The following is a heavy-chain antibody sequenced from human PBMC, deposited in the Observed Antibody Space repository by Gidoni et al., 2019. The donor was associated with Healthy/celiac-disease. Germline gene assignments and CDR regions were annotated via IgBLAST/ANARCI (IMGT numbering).Heavy chain of an antibody. J-gene: IGHJ4*02. V-gene: IGHV3-49*03. CDR2: IRSKAYGGTT. D-gene: IGHD3-10*01. Sequence: EVQLVESGGGLVQPGRSLRLSCTASGFTFGDYAMSWFRQAPGKGLEWVGFIRSKAYGGTTEYAASVKGRFTISRDDSKSIAYLQMNSLKTEDTAVYYCTRDHMVRGVREYFDYWGQGTLVTVSS. CDR3: TRDHMVRGVREYFDY. CDR1: GFTFGDYA.